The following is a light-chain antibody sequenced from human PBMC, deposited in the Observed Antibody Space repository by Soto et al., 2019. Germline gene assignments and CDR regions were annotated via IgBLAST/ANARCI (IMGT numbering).Light chain of an antibody. CDR3: QNYNSAPFT. CDR1: QGISNY. J-gene: IGKJ4*01. V-gene: IGKV1-27*01. Sequence: DIQMTQSPSSLSASVGDRVIITCRASQGISNYLAWYQQKPGKVPKLLTYAASTLQSGVPSRFSGSGSGTDFTLTISSLQPEDVASYYCQNYNSAPFTFGGGTNVEIK. CDR2: AAS.